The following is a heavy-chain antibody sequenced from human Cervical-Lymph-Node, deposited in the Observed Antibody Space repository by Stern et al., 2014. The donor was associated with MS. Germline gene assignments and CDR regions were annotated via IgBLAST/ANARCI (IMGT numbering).Heavy chain of an antibody. V-gene: IGHV4-61*02. CDR2: IYPRGST. Sequence: DQLVESGPGLVKPSQTLSLTCTVSGGSIRSGSYYWSWIRQPAGKGREWIGRIYPRGSTNYTPSLKSRVTISVDTPKNQFSLKLSSVTAADTAVYYCARGGYYFDYWGQGTLVTVSS. D-gene: IGHD3-16*01. CDR1: GGSIRSGSYY. CDR3: ARGGYYFDY. J-gene: IGHJ4*02.